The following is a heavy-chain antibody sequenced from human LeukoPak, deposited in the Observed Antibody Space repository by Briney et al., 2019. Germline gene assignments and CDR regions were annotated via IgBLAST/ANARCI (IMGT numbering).Heavy chain of an antibody. CDR1: GGSISSGDYY. V-gene: IGHV4-30-4*08. CDR2: IYYSGST. CDR3: ARFPVELRANWFDP. J-gene: IGHJ5*02. D-gene: IGHD1-26*01. Sequence: PSQTLSLTXTVSGGSISSGDYYWSWIRQPPGKGLEWIGYIYYSGSTYYNPSLKSRVTISVDTSKNQFSLKLSSVTAADTAVYYCARFPVELRANWFDPWGQGTLVTVSS.